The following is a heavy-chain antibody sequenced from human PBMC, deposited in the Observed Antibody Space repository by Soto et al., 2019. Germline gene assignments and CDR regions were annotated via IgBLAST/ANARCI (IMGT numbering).Heavy chain of an antibody. Sequence: EVQLVESGGGLVKPGGSLRLSCAASGFTLSTYSMNWVRQAPGKGLEWVSSIDSSSSYIFYADSVKGRLTISRDNVRGALYLQMDSLRVEDTAVYYCARHGGSSRFFDYRGQGTLVTVSS. CDR3: ARHGGSSRFFDY. J-gene: IGHJ4*02. V-gene: IGHV3-21*01. CDR2: IDSSSSYI. CDR1: GFTLSTYS. D-gene: IGHD6-6*01.